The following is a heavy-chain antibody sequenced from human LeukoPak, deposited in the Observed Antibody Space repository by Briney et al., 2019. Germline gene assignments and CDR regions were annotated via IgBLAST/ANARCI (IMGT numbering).Heavy chain of an antibody. V-gene: IGHV1-69*01. D-gene: IGHD4/OR15-4a*01. CDR2: IIPIFGTA. CDR3: ARIAGQDYAFDY. J-gene: IGHJ4*02. Sequence: SVKVSCKASGVTFSRYAITWVRQAPGQELEWMGGIIPIFGTANYAQKFQGRVTISADESTTTAYMELSSLRSEDTAVYYCARIAGQDYAFDYWGQGTLVTVSS. CDR1: GVTFSRYA.